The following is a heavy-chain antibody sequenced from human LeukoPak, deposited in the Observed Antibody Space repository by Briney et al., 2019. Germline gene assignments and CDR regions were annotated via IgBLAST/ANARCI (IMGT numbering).Heavy chain of an antibody. CDR2: IDHDGGA. V-gene: IGHV4-34*01. D-gene: IGHD1-14*01. Sequence: SETLSLTCAIHGVPFSNYCWSWIRQSPGRELEWIVDIDHDGGATHNPSLRSRIGTAIDTSKNQFSLRLNSVTAADTAVYYCARAEKVERATLTFNWVRPERRYYSGLDVWGQGSAVIVSS. CDR3: ARAEKVERATLTFNWVRPERRYYSGLDV. J-gene: IGHJ6*02. CDR1: GVPFSNYC.